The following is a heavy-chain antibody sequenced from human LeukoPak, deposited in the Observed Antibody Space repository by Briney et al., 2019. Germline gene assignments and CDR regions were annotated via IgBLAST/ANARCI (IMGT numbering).Heavy chain of an antibody. CDR2: INPNSGGT. CDR3: ARGTSIMIFGVVIMF. V-gene: IGHV1-2*02. Sequence: ASVKVSCKASGYTFTGYYMHWVRQAPGQGLEWMGWINPNSGGTNYAQKFQGRVTMTRDTSISTAYMELSRLRSDDTAVYYCARGTSIMIFGVVIMFWGLGTLVTVSS. J-gene: IGHJ4*02. CDR1: GYTFTGYY. D-gene: IGHD3-3*01.